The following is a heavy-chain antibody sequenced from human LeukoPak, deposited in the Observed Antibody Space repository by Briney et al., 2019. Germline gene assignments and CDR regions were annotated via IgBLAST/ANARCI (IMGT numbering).Heavy chain of an antibody. V-gene: IGHV3-23*01. CDR2: ISGSGDGT. CDR3: AKDLPDSRESLTGHWFDP. Sequence: PGGSLRLSCAASGFTFSNYWLHWVRHAPGKGLEWVSAISGSGDGTYYADSVKGRFTISRDKSKNTLYLQMNSLRAEDTAVYYCAKDLPDSRESLTGHWFDPWGQGTLVTVSS. D-gene: IGHD3-10*01. CDR1: GFTFSNYW. J-gene: IGHJ5*02.